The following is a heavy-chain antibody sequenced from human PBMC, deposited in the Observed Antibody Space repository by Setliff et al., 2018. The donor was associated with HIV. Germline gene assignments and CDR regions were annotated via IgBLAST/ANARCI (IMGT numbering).Heavy chain of an antibody. V-gene: IGHV4-59*01. CDR1: GVSISYYH. CDR2: ISYTGNT. Sequence: SETLSLTCTVSGVSISYYHWSWIRQPPGKGLEWIGYISYTGNTNYDPSLASRVTMSIDTSKMQFSLKLTSVSAADTAVYYCANMGGRYVGYLESWGQGTLVTVSS. D-gene: IGHD3-16*01. J-gene: IGHJ4*02. CDR3: ANMGGRYVGYLES.